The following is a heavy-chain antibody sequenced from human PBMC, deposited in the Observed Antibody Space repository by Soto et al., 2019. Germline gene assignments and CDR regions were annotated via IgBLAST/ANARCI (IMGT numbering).Heavy chain of an antibody. Sequence: GGSLRLSCAASGFTFSSYAMSWVCQAPGKGLEWVSAISGSGGSTYYADSVKGRFTISRDNSKNTLYLQMNSLRAEDTAVYYCAKEGNYYGSGSYYNYFDYWGQGTLVTVSS. J-gene: IGHJ4*02. CDR1: GFTFSSYA. D-gene: IGHD3-10*01. CDR2: ISGSGGST. V-gene: IGHV3-23*01. CDR3: AKEGNYYGSGSYYNYFDY.